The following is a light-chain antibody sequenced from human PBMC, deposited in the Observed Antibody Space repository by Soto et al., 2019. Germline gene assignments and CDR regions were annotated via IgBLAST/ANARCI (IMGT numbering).Light chain of an antibody. CDR3: QAWDSSTGGV. J-gene: IGLJ2*01. CDR2: QDS. CDR1: KLGDKY. V-gene: IGLV3-1*01. Sequence: SYELTQPPSVSVSPAQTASITCSGDKLGDKYACWYQQKPGQSPVLVIYQDSKRPSGIPERFSGSNSGNTATLTISGTQAMDEADYYCQAWDSSTGGVFGGGTKLTVL.